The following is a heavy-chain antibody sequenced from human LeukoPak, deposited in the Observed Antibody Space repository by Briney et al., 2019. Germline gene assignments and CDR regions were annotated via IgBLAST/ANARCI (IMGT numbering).Heavy chain of an antibody. J-gene: IGHJ3*02. CDR1: GLTFSKAW. Sequence: GGSLRLSCAASGLTFSKAWMSWVRQAPGKGLEWVGRIKSETDGGTTAYAAPVEGRFTISRDDLKNTLHLQMSSLKTEDTAVYYCAAVATNGIGHAFDIWGRGTMIIVSS. V-gene: IGHV3-15*01. CDR3: AAVATNGIGHAFDI. D-gene: IGHD5-12*01. CDR2: IKSETDGGTT.